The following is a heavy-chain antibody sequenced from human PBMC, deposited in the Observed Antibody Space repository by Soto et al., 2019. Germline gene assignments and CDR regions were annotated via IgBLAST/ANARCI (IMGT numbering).Heavy chain of an antibody. Sequence: QVQLVESGGGVVQPGRSLRLSCAASGFTFSSYGMHWVRQAPGKGLEWVAVISYDGSNKYYADSVKGRFTISRDNSKNTLYLQMNSLRAEDTAVYYCAKDPHYYYGMDVWGQGTTVTVSS. CDR1: GFTFSSYG. CDR2: ISYDGSNK. CDR3: AKDPHYYYGMDV. V-gene: IGHV3-30*18. J-gene: IGHJ6*02.